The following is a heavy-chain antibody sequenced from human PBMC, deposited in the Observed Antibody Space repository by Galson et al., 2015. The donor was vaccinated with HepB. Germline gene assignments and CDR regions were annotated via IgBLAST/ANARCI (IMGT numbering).Heavy chain of an antibody. CDR1: GFRYRDYG. Sequence: SLRLYSATPGFRYRDYGIQWVRQAPGKGLDGVEFISYDGSDKYFAQSVKGRFAISRDNSNNTLFLVMSGLRPEDTAVYYCAKDHLVFDNSGSPDSWGQGTLVAVSS. D-gene: IGHD3-22*01. J-gene: IGHJ4*02. CDR2: ISYDGSDK. CDR3: AKDHLVFDNSGSPDS. V-gene: IGHV3-30*18.